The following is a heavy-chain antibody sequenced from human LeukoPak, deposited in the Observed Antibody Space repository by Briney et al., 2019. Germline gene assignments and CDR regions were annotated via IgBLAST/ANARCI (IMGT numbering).Heavy chain of an antibody. CDR1: GYSFTNYR. D-gene: IGHD3/OR15-3a*01. J-gene: IGHJ3*02. CDR2: IYPVESDT. V-gene: IGHV5-51*01. CDR3: ARRYGTSDYWTI. Sequence: GESLKISCKGSGYSFTNYRIGWVRQLPGKGLEWMGIIYPVESDTRYNPSFQGHVTISADKSISTAYLQWSSLKASDTAMYYCARRYGTSDYWTIWGQGTMVTVSS.